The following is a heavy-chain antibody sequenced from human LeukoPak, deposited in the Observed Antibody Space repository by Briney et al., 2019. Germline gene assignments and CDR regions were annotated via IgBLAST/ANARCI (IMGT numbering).Heavy chain of an antibody. CDR3: ARAGSGYYPFDY. CDR1: GGSISIYY. D-gene: IGHD3-22*01. Sequence: SETLSLTCTVSGGSISIYYWSWIRQPPGKGLEWIGYVYYSGSTNYNPSLKSRVTISVDTSKNQFSLKLSSVTAADTAVYYCARAGSGYYPFDYWGQGTLVTASS. J-gene: IGHJ4*02. V-gene: IGHV4-59*01. CDR2: VYYSGST.